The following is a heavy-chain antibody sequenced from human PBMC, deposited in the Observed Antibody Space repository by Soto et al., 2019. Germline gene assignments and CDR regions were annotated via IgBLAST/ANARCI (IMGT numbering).Heavy chain of an antibody. D-gene: IGHD2-2*01. V-gene: IGHV3-30-3*01. CDR2: ISYDGSNK. CDR3: ARDKSRDGWFDP. CDR1: GFTFSSYA. Sequence: QVQLVESGGGVVQPGRSLRLSCAASGFTFSSYAMHWVRQAPCKGLEWVAVISYDGSNKYYADSVKGRFTISRDNSKNTLYLQMNSLRAEDTAVYYSARDKSRDGWFDPWGQGTLVTVSS. J-gene: IGHJ5*02.